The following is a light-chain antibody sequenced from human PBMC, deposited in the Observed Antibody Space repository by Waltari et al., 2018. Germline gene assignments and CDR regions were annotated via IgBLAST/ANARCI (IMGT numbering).Light chain of an antibody. CDR3: QQYGSSPQT. V-gene: IGKV3-20*01. J-gene: IGKJ5*01. CDR1: QTVSRNY. Sequence: VLTQSPGTLSLSPGARATLSCRGSQTVSRNYLAWFQQKPGQAPSLLIYAASTRAPGTPERFSGSGSGTDFALTISRLEPEDFAVYYCQQYGSSPQTFGQGTRVDIK. CDR2: AAS.